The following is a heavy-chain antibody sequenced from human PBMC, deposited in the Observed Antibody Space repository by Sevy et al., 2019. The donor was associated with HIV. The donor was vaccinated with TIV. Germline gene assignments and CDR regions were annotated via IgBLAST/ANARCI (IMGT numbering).Heavy chain of an antibody. V-gene: IGHV3-23*01. D-gene: IGHD6-19*01. CDR1: GFIFSSYV. Sequence: GGSLRLSCAASGFIFSSYVMSWVRQAPGKGLEWVSSISGSGGYTYYADSVKGRFTISRDNRKNILYLQMNSLRDDDSAVYYCAKVVSFFFDNSGWVEYWGRGTLVTVSS. J-gene: IGHJ4*02. CDR3: AKVVSFFFDNSGWVEY. CDR2: ISGSGGYT.